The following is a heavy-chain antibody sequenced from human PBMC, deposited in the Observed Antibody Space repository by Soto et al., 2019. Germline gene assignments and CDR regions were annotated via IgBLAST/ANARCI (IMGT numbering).Heavy chain of an antibody. CDR3: SSDLVGHDSLFDF. V-gene: IGHV3-21*01. CDR2: ISSSSSYI. D-gene: IGHD3-22*01. Sequence: PWVSLRLSCAASGFTFSSYSMNWFRQAPGKGLEWVSSISSSSSYIYYADSVKGRFTISRDNAKNSLYLQMNSLRAEDTAVYYCSSDLVGHDSLFDFWSQGTIDIVSS. J-gene: IGHJ4*03. CDR1: GFTFSSYS.